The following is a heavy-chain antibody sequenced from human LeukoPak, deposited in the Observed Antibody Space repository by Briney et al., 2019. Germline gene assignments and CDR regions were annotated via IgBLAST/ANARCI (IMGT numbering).Heavy chain of an antibody. V-gene: IGHV1-18*01. J-gene: IGHJ4*02. CDR2: ISAYNGNT. Sequence: ASVKVSCKASGYTFTSYGISWVRQAPGQGLEWMGWISAYNGNTNYAQKLQGRVTMTTDTSTSTAYMELRSLRSDDTAVYYCVRESPYYYDSSGYYPGYWGRGTLVTVSS. CDR1: GYTFTSYG. CDR3: VRESPYYYDSSGYYPGY. D-gene: IGHD3-22*01.